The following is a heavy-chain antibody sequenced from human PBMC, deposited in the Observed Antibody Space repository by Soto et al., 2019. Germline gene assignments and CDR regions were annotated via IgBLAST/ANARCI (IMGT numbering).Heavy chain of an antibody. D-gene: IGHD4-17*01. CDR2: INAGNGNT. J-gene: IGHJ6*02. Sequence: QVQLVQSGAEVKKPGASVKVSCKASGYTFTSYAMHWVRQAPGQRLEWMGWINAGNGNTKYSQKFQGRVTITRDTSARTAYRELSSLRSEDTAVYYCARTLGTVTNLSSYYYGMDVWGQGTTVTVSS. CDR1: GYTFTSYA. V-gene: IGHV1-3*01. CDR3: ARTLGTVTNLSSYYYGMDV.